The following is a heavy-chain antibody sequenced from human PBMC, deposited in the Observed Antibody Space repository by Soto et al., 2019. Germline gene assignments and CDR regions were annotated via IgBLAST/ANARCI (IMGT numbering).Heavy chain of an antibody. J-gene: IGHJ4*02. CDR2: ISSSGSTV. V-gene: IGHV3-48*03. Sequence: GGSLRLSFAASGFTFSSYEMNWVRQAPGKGLEWVSYISSSGSTVYYADSVKGRFTISRDNAKNSLYLQMNSLRAEDTAVYYCARVDNRDGYNFDYWGQGTLVTVSS. CDR1: GFTFSSYE. D-gene: IGHD6-25*01. CDR3: ARVDNRDGYNFDY.